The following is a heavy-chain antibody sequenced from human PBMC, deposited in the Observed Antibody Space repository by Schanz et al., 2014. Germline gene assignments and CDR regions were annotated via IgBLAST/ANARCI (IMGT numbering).Heavy chain of an antibody. CDR2: VCYDGSKK. CDR1: GFTFSRYG. CDR3: VKDLQRELLRDDHYYGMDV. J-gene: IGHJ6*02. D-gene: IGHD1-26*01. Sequence: LVESGGGVVQPGRSLRLSCAASGFTFSRYGMHWVRQVPGKGLEWVAVVCYDGSKKYYADSVKGRFTTSRDNSKNTMYLQMNSLRAEDTAVYYCVKDLQRELLRDDHYYGMDVWGQGTTVTVSS. V-gene: IGHV3-33*06.